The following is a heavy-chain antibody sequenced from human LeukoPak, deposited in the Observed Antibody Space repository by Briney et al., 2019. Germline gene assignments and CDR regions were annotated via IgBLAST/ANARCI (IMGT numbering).Heavy chain of an antibody. D-gene: IGHD6-13*01. V-gene: IGHV4-39*07. CDR2: IYYSGST. J-gene: IGHJ4*02. Sequence: PSETLSLTCTVSGGSISSSSYYWGWIRQPPGKGLEWIGSIYYSGSTYYNPSLKSRVTISVDTSKNQFSLKLSSVTAADTAVYYCARFTAAAGGDYWGQGTLVTVSS. CDR3: ARFTAAAGGDY. CDR1: GGSISSSSYY.